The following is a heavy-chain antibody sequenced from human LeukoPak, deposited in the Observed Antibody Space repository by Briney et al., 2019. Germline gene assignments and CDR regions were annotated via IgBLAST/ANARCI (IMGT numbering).Heavy chain of an antibody. CDR2: MNPNSGNT. D-gene: IGHD3-16*01. CDR3: ARDLGGAYHNYYYYYGMDV. V-gene: IGHV1-8*03. CDR1: GYTFTSYD. Sequence: ASVKVSCKASGYTFTSYDINWVRQATGQGLEWMGWMNPNSGNTGYAQKFQGRVTITRNTSISTAYMELSSLRSEDTAVYYCARDLGGAYHNYYYYYGMDVWGQGTTVTVSS. J-gene: IGHJ6*02.